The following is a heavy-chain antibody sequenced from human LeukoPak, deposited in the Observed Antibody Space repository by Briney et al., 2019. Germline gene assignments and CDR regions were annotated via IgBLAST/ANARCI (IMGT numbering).Heavy chain of an antibody. V-gene: IGHV4-34*01. D-gene: IGHD3-3*01. Sequence: SETLSLTCAVYGVSFSGYYWSWIRQPPGKGLEWIGEINHSGSTNYDPSLKSRVTISVDTSKNQFSLKLSSVTAADTAVYYCARSSRYEFWNRYWGQGTLVTVSS. CDR3: ARSSRYEFWNRY. J-gene: IGHJ4*02. CDR2: INHSGST. CDR1: GVSFSGYY.